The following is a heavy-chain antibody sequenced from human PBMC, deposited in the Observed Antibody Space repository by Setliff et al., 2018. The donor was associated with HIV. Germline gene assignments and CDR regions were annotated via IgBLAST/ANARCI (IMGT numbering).Heavy chain of an antibody. Sequence: SETLSLTCTVSGDSISGYYWSWIRQSPGKGLEWIGFIYETGSTYYNPSLKSRVSISIDTSKNQFSLKLSSVTAADTAVYYCASTPQGAGYYYYMDVWGKGTTVTAP. CDR1: GDSISGYY. V-gene: IGHV4-59*08. CDR3: ASTPQGAGYYYYMDV. D-gene: IGHD3-16*01. J-gene: IGHJ6*03. CDR2: IYETGST.